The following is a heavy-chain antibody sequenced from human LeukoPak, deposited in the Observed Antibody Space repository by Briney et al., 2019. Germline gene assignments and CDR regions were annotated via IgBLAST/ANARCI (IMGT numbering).Heavy chain of an antibody. J-gene: IGHJ6*03. CDR1: GYSISSGYY. CDR3: ASPAAMSYYYMDV. D-gene: IGHD2-2*01. CDR2: IYHTGTT. V-gene: IGHV4-38-2*02. Sequence: PSETLSLTCSVSGYSISSGYYWGWIRQAPGKGLEWVGTIYHTGTTYYNPFLKSRVTISVHTSTNQFSLRLNPVTAEDTAVYYCASPAAMSYYYMDVWGKGTTVTVSS.